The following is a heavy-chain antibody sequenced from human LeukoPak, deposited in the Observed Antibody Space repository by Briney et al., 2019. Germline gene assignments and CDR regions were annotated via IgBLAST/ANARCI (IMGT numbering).Heavy chain of an antibody. CDR2: IKQDGSEK. CDR1: GFTFSSYW. V-gene: IGHV3-7*01. Sequence: PGGSLRLSCAASGFTFSSYWMSWVRQAPGKGLEWVANIKQDGSEKYYVDSVKGRFTISRDNAKNSLYLQMNSLRAEDTAVYYCARGSEYYYDSSGYHWGQGTLVTVSS. J-gene: IGHJ4*02. CDR3: ARGSEYYYDSSGYH. D-gene: IGHD3-22*01.